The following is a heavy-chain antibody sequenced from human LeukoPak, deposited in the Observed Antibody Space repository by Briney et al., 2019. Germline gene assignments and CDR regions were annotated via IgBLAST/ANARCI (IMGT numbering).Heavy chain of an antibody. D-gene: IGHD3-10*01. CDR3: AKDQEWGVIHYYYYYGMDV. J-gene: IGHJ6*02. CDR1: GFTFSSYA. CDR2: ISGSGGST. V-gene: IGHV3-23*01. Sequence: GGSLRLTCAASGFTFSSYAMSWVRQAPGKGLEWVSAISGSGGSTYYADSVKGRFTISRDNSKNTLYLQMNSLRAEDTAVYYCAKDQEWGVIHYYYYYGMDVWGQGTTVTVSS.